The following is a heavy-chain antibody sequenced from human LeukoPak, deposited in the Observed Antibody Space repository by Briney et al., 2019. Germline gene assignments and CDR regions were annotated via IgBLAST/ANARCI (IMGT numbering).Heavy chain of an antibody. CDR1: GYTFTGYY. Sequence: SVKVSCKASGYTFTGYYMHWVRQAPGQGLEWMGGIIPIFGTANYAQKFQGRVTITADKSTSTAYMELSSLRSEDTAVYYCARGRGITMIVVVKLGAFDIWGQGTMVTVSS. D-gene: IGHD3-22*01. CDR2: IIPIFGTA. J-gene: IGHJ3*02. V-gene: IGHV1-69*06. CDR3: ARGRGITMIVVVKLGAFDI.